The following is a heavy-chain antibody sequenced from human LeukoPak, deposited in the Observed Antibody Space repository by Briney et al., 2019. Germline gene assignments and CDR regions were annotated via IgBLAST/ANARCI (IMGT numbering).Heavy chain of an antibody. Sequence: SQTLSLTCTVSGGSISSGSYYWSWIRQPAGKGLEWIGRIYTSGSINYNPSLKSRVTISVDTSKNQFSLKLSSVTAADTAVYYCARDPYGSGFFDYWGQGTLVTVSS. CDR1: GGSISSGSYY. CDR2: IYTSGSI. V-gene: IGHV4-61*02. J-gene: IGHJ4*02. CDR3: ARDPYGSGFFDY. D-gene: IGHD3-10*01.